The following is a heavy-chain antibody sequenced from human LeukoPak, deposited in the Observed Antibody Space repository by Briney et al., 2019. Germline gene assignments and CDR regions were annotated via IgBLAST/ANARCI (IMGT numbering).Heavy chain of an antibody. CDR3: AREALIVVVPAAVGAFDI. CDR1: GYTFTSYY. V-gene: IGHV1-46*01. J-gene: IGHJ3*02. Sequence: ASVKVSCKASGYTFTSYYMHWVRQAPGQGLEWMGIINPSGGSTSYAQKFQGRVTMTRDISTSTVYMELSSLRSEDTAVYYCAREALIVVVPAAVGAFDIWGQGTMVTVSS. CDR2: INPSGGST. D-gene: IGHD2-2*01.